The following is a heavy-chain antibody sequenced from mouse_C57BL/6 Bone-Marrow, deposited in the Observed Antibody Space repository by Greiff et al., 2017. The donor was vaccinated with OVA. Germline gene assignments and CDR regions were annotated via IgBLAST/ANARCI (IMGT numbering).Heavy chain of an antibody. CDR2: IAPSDSYT. CDR1: GYTFTSYW. J-gene: IGHJ3*01. V-gene: IGHV1-50*01. Sequence: QVQLQQSGAELVKPGASVKLSCKASGYTFTSYWMQWVKQRPGQGLEWIGEIAPSDSYTNYNQKFKGKATLTVDTSSSTAYMQLSSLTSEDSAVYYCASSNWDWGQGTLVTVSA. CDR3: ASSNWD. D-gene: IGHD4-1*02.